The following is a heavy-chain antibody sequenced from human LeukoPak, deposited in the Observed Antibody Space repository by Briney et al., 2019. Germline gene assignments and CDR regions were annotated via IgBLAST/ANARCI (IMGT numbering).Heavy chain of an antibody. Sequence: ASVKVSCTASGYTFTSYYMHWVRQAPGQGLEWMGIINPSGGSTSYAQKFQGRVTMTRDTSASTVYMELSSLRSEDTAVYYCARCSSSYYFDYWGQGTLVTVSS. V-gene: IGHV1-46*01. CDR2: INPSGGST. D-gene: IGHD2-15*01. J-gene: IGHJ4*02. CDR3: ARCSSSYYFDY. CDR1: GYTFTSYY.